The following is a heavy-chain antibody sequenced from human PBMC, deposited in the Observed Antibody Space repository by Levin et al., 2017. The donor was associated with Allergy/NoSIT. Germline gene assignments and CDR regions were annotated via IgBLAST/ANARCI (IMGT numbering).Heavy chain of an antibody. CDR1: KFTFSSYV. CDR3: AKSSSSWNYYYGLDV. CDR2: ISYDGSNE. V-gene: IGHV3-30*18. J-gene: IGHJ6*02. D-gene: IGHD6-6*01. Sequence: GGSLRLSCAASKFTFSSYVMHWVRQAPGKGLEWVAVISYDGSNEYYADSVKGRFTISRDNSKNTLYLQLNSLRPEDTAVYYCAKSSSSWNYYYGLDVWGQGTTVTVSS.